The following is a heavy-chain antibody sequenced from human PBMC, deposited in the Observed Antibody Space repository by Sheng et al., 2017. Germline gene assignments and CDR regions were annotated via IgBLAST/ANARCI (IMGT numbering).Heavy chain of an antibody. CDR2: IYHSGST. Sequence: QVQLQESGPGLVKPSETLSLTCAVSGYSISSGYYWGWIRQPPGKGLEWIGSIYHSGSTYYNPSLKSRVTISVDTSKNQFSLKLSSVTAADTAVYYCARERTTVTTIEFDYWGQGTLVTVSS. CDR1: GYSISSGYY. J-gene: IGHJ4*02. D-gene: IGHD4-17*01. CDR3: ARERTTVTTIEFDY. V-gene: IGHV4-38-2*02.